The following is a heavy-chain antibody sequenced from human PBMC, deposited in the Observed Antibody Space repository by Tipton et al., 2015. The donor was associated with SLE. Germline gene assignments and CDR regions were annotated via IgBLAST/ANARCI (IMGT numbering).Heavy chain of an antibody. D-gene: IGHD3-3*01. CDR3: ARDFLPPIGATIFGVVTSQYWYFDL. J-gene: IGHJ2*01. Sequence: TLSLTCTVSGGSISSGSYYWSWIRQPAGKGLEWIGYIYTSGSTNYNPSLKSRVTISVDTSKNQFSLKLSSVTAADTAVYYCARDFLPPIGATIFGVVTSQYWYFDLWGRGTLVTVSS. V-gene: IGHV4-61*09. CDR1: GGSISSGSYY. CDR2: IYTSGST.